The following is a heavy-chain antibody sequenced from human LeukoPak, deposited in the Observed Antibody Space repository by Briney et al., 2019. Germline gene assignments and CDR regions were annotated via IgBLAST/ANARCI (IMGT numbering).Heavy chain of an antibody. CDR3: AKAVLERGGYDFYYYYGMDV. D-gene: IGHD5-12*01. CDR1: GFTFSSYA. V-gene: IGHV3-23*01. CDR2: ISGSGGST. Sequence: GGSLRLSCAASGFTFSSYAMSWVRQAPGKGLEWVSAISGSGGSTYYADSVKGRFTISRDNSKNTLYLQMNSLRAEDTAVYYCAKAVLERGGYDFYYYYGMDVWGQGTTVTVSS. J-gene: IGHJ6*02.